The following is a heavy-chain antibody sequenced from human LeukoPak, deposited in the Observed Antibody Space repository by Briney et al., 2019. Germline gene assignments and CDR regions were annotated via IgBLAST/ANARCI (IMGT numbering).Heavy chain of an antibody. V-gene: IGHV4-59*12. CDR3: ARILSGAWYALEY. D-gene: IGHD6-19*01. J-gene: IGHJ4*02. CDR1: GGSINSDY. CDR2: MYYSGSST. Sequence: SETLSLTCTVSGGSINSDYWSWVRQPPGKGLEWIGYMYYSGSSTNYNPSLKSRVTILVDKSKNQFSLKVSSVTAADTAVYYCARILSGAWYALEYWGQGTLVTVSS.